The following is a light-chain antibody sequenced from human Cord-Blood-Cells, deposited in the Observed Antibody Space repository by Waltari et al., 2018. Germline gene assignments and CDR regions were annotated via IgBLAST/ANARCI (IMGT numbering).Light chain of an antibody. CDR2: AAS. CDR3: QQSYSTPLT. Sequence: DIQMTPSPSSLSASVGDRVTITCRASQSISSYLNWYQQKPGKAPKLRIYAASSLQSGVPSRFSGSGSGTDFTLTISSLQPEDFATYYCQQSYSTPLTFGGGTKVEIK. V-gene: IGKV1-39*01. CDR1: QSISSY. J-gene: IGKJ4*01.